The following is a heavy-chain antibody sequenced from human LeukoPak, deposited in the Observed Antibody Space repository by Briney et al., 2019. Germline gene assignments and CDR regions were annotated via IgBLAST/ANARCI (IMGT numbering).Heavy chain of an antibody. J-gene: IGHJ4*02. D-gene: IGHD2-2*01. Sequence: PSETLSLTCTVSSGSISSGGYYWSWIRQHPGKGLEWIGYIYYSGSTYYNPSLKSRVTISVDTSKNQFSLRLSSVTAADTAVYYCARLYCSSTSCYPSYFAYRGEGTLVTVSS. CDR1: SGSISSGGYY. CDR2: IYYSGST. V-gene: IGHV4-31*03. CDR3: ARLYCSSTSCYPSYFAY.